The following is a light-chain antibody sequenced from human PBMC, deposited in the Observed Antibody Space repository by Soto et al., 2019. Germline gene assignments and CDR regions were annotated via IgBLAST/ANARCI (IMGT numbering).Light chain of an antibody. CDR2: GTS. V-gene: IGKV3-20*01. Sequence: DIVLTQSPGTLSLSPGERATLSCRASQSVGNRFFAWYQQRSGQAPRLLIYGTSNRATGIPDRFSGSGSGTDLSLTIHRVEPEDFAVYFCLHCGSSTLYTFGQGTKLEIK. J-gene: IGKJ2*01. CDR3: LHCGSSTLYT. CDR1: QSVGNRF.